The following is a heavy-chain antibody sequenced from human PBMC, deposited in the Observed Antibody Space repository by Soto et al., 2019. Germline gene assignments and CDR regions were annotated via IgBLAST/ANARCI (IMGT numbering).Heavy chain of an antibody. CDR1: GFTFSSYA. CDR2: ISYDGTTK. J-gene: IGHJ4*02. V-gene: IGHV3-30*03. Sequence: GGSLRISYAASGFTFSSYATHWVRQTPGKGLEWVAVISYDGTTKYYADSLKGRFTISRDNSKNTLYLQMNSLRTEDTAVYSGARGPGGIYSIQVDYWGQGTLVTVSS. CDR3: ARGPGGIYSIQVDY. D-gene: IGHD2-8*01.